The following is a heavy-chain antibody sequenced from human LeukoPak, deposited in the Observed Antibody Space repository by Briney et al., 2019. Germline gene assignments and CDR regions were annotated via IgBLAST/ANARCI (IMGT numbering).Heavy chain of an antibody. CDR3: ARGRIVVGNFDY. J-gene: IGHJ4*02. Sequence: ASVTVSCTASGYTFTSYDINWVRQATGPGLEWMGWMNPNSGNTGYAQKFQGRVTITRNTSISTAYMELSSLRSEDTAVYYCARGRIVVGNFDYWGQGTLVTVSS. V-gene: IGHV1-8*03. CDR1: GYTFTSYD. CDR2: MNPNSGNT. D-gene: IGHD2-21*01.